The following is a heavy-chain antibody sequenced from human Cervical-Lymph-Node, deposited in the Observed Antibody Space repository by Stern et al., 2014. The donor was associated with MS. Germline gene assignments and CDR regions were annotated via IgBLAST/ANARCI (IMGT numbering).Heavy chain of an antibody. CDR2: IKRKSDGGTT. CDR1: GFTFSNAW. J-gene: IGHJ4*02. CDR3: TTYIVGGDY. D-gene: IGHD1-26*01. Sequence: EVQLVESGGGLVKPGGSLRLYCSAAGFTFSNAWMSWVRQAPGKGLEWFGRIKRKSDGGTTDYAAPVRGRFTISRDDSKNTLYLQMSSLKTEDTAVYYCTTYIVGGDYWGQGTLVTVSS. V-gene: IGHV3-15*01.